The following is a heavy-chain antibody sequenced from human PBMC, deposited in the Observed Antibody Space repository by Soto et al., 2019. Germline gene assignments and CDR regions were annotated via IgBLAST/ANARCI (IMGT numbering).Heavy chain of an antibody. D-gene: IGHD6-13*01. CDR2: IYSSGST. V-gene: IGHV4-4*07. CDR3: ARWGIPGAGTWFDP. J-gene: IGHJ5*02. CDR1: GGSISSYY. Sequence: QVQLQESGPGLVKPSETLSLTCTVSGGSISSYYWSWIRQPAGKGLEWIGRIYSSGSTNYNASLNSRVTMSVDTSKNQFSLKLSSVTAADTAVYYCARWGIPGAGTWFDPWGQGTLVTVSS.